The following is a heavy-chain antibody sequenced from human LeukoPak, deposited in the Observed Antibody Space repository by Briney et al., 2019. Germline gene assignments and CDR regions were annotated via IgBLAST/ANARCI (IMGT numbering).Heavy chain of an antibody. J-gene: IGHJ4*02. V-gene: IGHV4-34*01. CDR1: GGSFRGYY. CDR2: INHSGST. D-gene: IGHD3-10*01. Sequence: SETLSLTCAVYGGSFRGYYWSWIRQPPGKGLEWIGEINHSGSTNYNPSLKSRVTISVDTSKNQFSLKLSSVTAADTAVYYCAIPYGSGSYYFDYWGQGTLVTVSS. CDR3: AIPYGSGSYYFDY.